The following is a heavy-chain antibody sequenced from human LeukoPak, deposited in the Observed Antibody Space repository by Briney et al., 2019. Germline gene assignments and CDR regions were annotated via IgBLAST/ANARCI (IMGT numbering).Heavy chain of an antibody. Sequence: ASVKVSCKASGYTFTSYDINWVRQATGQVLEWMGWINPNSGGTNYAQKFQGRVTMTRDTSISTAYMELSRLRSDDTAVYYCAREDIVASYDYWGQGTLVTVSS. D-gene: IGHD5-12*01. CDR3: AREDIVASYDY. CDR2: INPNSGGT. J-gene: IGHJ4*02. CDR1: GYTFTSYD. V-gene: IGHV1-2*02.